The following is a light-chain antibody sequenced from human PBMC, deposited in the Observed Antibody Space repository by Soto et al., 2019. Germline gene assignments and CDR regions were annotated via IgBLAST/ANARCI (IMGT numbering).Light chain of an antibody. CDR2: GAS. J-gene: IGKJ1*01. CDR3: QHYNSYSEA. Sequence: EVVMTQSPATLSVSPGERATLSCRASESVSSNLAWYQQRPGQAPRLVIYGASTRATGIPARFSGSGSGTEFTLTISSLQPDDFATYYCQHYNSYSEAFGQGTKVEIK. CDR1: ESVSSN. V-gene: IGKV3-15*01.